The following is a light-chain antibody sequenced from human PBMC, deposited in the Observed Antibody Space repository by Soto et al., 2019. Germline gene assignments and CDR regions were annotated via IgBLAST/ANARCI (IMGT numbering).Light chain of an antibody. V-gene: IGLV1-44*01. Sequence: QSVLTQPPSASGTPGQRVTISCSGSSSNIGSNTVNWYQQLPGTAPKLLIYSNNQRPSGVPDRFSGAKSGTSASLAISGRQSEDEADYYCATWDDSLAVVFGGGTKLTVL. CDR1: SSNIGSNT. J-gene: IGLJ2*01. CDR2: SNN. CDR3: ATWDDSLAVV.